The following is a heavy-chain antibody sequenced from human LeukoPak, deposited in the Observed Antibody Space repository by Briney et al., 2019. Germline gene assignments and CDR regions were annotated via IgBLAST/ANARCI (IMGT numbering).Heavy chain of an antibody. CDR3: TRGAGSTTSNDAFDI. CDR2: INHSGST. D-gene: IGHD1-1*01. V-gene: IGHV4-34*01. Sequence: PSETLSLTCAVYAESFSDYYWSWIRQPPGKGLEWIGEINHSGSTNYNPSLKSRVTISVDTSKNQFSLKVSSVTAADMAVYYCTRGAGSTTSNDAFDIWGQGTMVTVSS. J-gene: IGHJ3*02. CDR1: AESFSDYY.